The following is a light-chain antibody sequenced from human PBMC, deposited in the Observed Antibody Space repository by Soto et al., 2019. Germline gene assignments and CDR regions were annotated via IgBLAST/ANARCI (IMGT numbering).Light chain of an antibody. CDR3: QQYRSSPLYT. CDR2: GAS. CDR1: QSVNNNY. V-gene: IGKV3-20*01. J-gene: IGKJ2*01. Sequence: EIVLTQSPGTLSLSPGERATLSCRASQSVNNNYLAWYQQKPGQAPRLLIYGASSRATGIPDRFSGSGSGTDFTLTISRLEPEDFAVYYCQQYRSSPLYTFGQGTKREIK.